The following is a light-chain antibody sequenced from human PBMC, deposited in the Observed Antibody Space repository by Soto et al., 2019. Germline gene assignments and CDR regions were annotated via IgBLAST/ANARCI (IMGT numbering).Light chain of an antibody. Sequence: QSALTQPASVSGSPGQSITISCTGTSSDVGGYDFVSWYQHHPGKAPKLMIYEVSKRPSGVPDRFSGSKSGNTASLTVSGLQAEDEADYFCSSYGGNNNYVFGSGTKVTVL. CDR1: SSDVGGYDF. CDR2: EVS. J-gene: IGLJ1*01. CDR3: SSYGGNNNYV. V-gene: IGLV2-8*01.